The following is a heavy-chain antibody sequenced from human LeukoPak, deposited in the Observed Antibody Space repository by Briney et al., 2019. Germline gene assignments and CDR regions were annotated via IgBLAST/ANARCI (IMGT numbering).Heavy chain of an antibody. CDR1: GFTFDDYG. CDR2: INWNGGST. D-gene: IGHD6-13*01. Sequence: PGGSLRLSCAASGFTFDDYGMSWVRQAPGKGLEWVSGINWNGGSTGYADSVKGRFTISRDNAKNSLYLQMNSLRAEDTALYYCARLGTSSSWFYYYYYMDVWGKGTTVTVSS. CDR3: ARLGTSSSWFYYYYYMDV. V-gene: IGHV3-20*04. J-gene: IGHJ6*03.